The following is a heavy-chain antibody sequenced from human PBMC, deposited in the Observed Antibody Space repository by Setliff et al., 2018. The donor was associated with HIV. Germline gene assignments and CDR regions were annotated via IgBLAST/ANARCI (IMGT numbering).Heavy chain of an antibody. CDR1: SDSITTYY. V-gene: IGHV4-4*07. D-gene: IGHD3-16*01. CDR2: IFTSGST. J-gene: IGHJ4*02. Sequence: SETLSLTCSVSSDSITTYYWTWIRQPVGKGLEWIGRIFTSGSTNYNTSLKSRVTMSFDRSKNQFSLKLTSMTAEDTAVYYCARGGSRGLDYWGQGTPVTVSS. CDR3: ARGGSRGLDY.